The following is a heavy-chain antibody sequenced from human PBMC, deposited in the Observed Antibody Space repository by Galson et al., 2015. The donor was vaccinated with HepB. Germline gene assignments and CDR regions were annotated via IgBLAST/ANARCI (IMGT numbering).Heavy chain of an antibody. V-gene: IGHV3-7*03. D-gene: IGHD6-19*01. J-gene: IGHJ4*02. CDR1: GFTFSSYW. CDR3: ARARGPYSSGWPWYFDY. Sequence: SLRLSCAASGFTFSSYWMSWVRQAPGKGLEWVANIKQDGSEKYDVDSVKGRFTISRDNAKNSLYLQMNSLRAEDTAVYYCARARGPYSSGWPWYFDYWGQGTLVTVSS. CDR2: IKQDGSEK.